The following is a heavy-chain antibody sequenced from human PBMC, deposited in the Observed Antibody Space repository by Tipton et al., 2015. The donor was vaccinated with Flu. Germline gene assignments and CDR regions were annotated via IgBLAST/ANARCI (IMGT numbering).Heavy chain of an antibody. CDR2: INHSGST. V-gene: IGHV4-34*01. J-gene: IGHJ4*02. CDR1: GGSFSGYY. CDR3: ARGGRTTVTPDY. D-gene: IGHD4-11*01. Sequence: TLSLTCAVYGGSFSGYYWSWIRQPPGKGLEWIGEINHSGSTNYNPSLKSRVTISVDTSKNQFSLKLSSVTAADTAVYYCARGGRTTVTPDYWGRGTLVTVSS.